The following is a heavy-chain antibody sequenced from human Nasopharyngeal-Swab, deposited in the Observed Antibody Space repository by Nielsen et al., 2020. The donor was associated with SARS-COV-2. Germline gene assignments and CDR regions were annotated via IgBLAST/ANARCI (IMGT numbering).Heavy chain of an antibody. D-gene: IGHD2-15*01. J-gene: IGHJ6*02. V-gene: IGHV1-69*13. CDR2: IIPIFSTA. Sequence: SVKVSCKASGGTFSSYAISWVRQAPGQGLEWMGGIIPIFSTANYAQKFQGRVTITADESTSTAYMELSSLRSEDTAVYYCAVLVVVAATRTLLGYYGMDVWGQGTTVTVSS. CDR3: AVLVVVAATRTLLGYYGMDV. CDR1: GGTFSSYA.